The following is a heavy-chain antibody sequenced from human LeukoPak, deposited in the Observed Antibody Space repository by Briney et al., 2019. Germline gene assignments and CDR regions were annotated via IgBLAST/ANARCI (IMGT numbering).Heavy chain of an antibody. V-gene: IGHV4-34*01. CDR1: GGSFSGYY. D-gene: IGHD1-26*01. CDR3: ARAPTRTYNWFDP. CDR2: INHSGSI. J-gene: IGHJ5*02. Sequence: SETLSLTCAVYGGSFSGYYWSWIRQPPGKGLEWIGEINHSGSINYNPSLKSRVTISVDTSKNQFSLKLSSVTAADTAVYYCARAPTRTYNWFDPWGQGTLVTVSS.